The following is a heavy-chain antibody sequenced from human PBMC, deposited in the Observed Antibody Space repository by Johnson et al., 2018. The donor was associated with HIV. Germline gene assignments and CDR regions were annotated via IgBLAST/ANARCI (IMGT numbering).Heavy chain of an antibody. V-gene: IGHV3-11*04. CDR2: ISSGGSTK. D-gene: IGHD3-22*01. CDR1: GVTFSDYY. CDR3: ARGRPSGSHDAFDI. J-gene: IGHJ3*02. Sequence: VQLVESGGGLVKPGGSLRLSCAASGVTFSDYYMSWIRQAPGKGLEWISYISSGGSTKYYADSVEGRFTISRDNAKNSLYLQMNSLRAEDTAVYYCARGRPSGSHDAFDIWGQGTMVTVSS.